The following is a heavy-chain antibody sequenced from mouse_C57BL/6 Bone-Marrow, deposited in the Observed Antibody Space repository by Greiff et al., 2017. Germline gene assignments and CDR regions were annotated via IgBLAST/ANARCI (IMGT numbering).Heavy chain of an antibody. Sequence: QVQLKESGAELVKPGASVKLSCKASGYTFTEYTIHWVKQRSGQGLEWIGWFYPGSGSIKYNEKFKDKATLTADKSSSTVYMELSRLTSEDSAVYFCARHEDKGYSNQFEFAYWGQGTLVTVSA. D-gene: IGHD2-5*01. CDR1: GYTFTEYT. J-gene: IGHJ3*01. V-gene: IGHV1-62-2*01. CDR3: ARHEDKGYSNQFEFAY. CDR2: FYPGSGSI.